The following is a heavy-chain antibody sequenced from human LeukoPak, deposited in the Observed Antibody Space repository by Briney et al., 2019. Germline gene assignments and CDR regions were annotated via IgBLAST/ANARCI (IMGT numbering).Heavy chain of an antibody. CDR1: GVSVSNFY. CDR2: IYTSGST. Sequence: PSETLSLTCNVSGVSVSNFYWSWIRQPAGKGLEWIGRIYTSGSTNYNPSLKSRVTMSVDTSKNQFSLKLSSVTAADTAVYYCAREYSEYSSGWYNWFDPWGQGTLVTVSS. CDR3: AREYSEYSSGWYNWFDP. D-gene: IGHD6-19*01. V-gene: IGHV4-4*07. J-gene: IGHJ5*02.